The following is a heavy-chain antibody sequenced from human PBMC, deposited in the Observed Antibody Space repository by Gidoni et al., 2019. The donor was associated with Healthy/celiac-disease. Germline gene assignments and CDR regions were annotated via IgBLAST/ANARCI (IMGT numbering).Heavy chain of an antibody. Sequence: EVQLLESGGGLVQPGGSLSLSCAASGFTFSSYAMSWVRQAPGKGLEWVSAISGSGGSTYYADSVKGRFTISRDNSKNTLYLQMNSLRAEDTAVYYCAKGIAAAGTEPLDYWGQGTLVTVSS. CDR3: AKGIAAAGTEPLDY. J-gene: IGHJ4*02. CDR2: ISGSGGST. V-gene: IGHV3-23*01. CDR1: GFTFSSYA. D-gene: IGHD6-13*01.